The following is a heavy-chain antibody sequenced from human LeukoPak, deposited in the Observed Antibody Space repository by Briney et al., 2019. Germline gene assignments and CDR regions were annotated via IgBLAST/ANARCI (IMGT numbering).Heavy chain of an antibody. Sequence: PGGSLRLSCAASGFTFSSYWMHWVRHAPGKGLVWVSRLNIDGSSTSYADSVKGRFTISRDDAKNTLYLQMNSLRAEDTAVYYCASFPSYWGQGTLVTVSS. CDR2: LNIDGSST. V-gene: IGHV3-74*01. CDR3: ASFPSY. J-gene: IGHJ4*02. CDR1: GFTFSSYW.